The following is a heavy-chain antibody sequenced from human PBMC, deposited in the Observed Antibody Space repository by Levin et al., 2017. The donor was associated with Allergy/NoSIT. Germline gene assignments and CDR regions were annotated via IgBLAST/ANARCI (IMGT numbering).Heavy chain of an antibody. CDR1: GYTLTELS. J-gene: IGHJ5*02. CDR3: ATLTTYGSGSYYIFWFDP. CDR2: FDPEDGET. D-gene: IGHD3-10*01. V-gene: IGHV1-24*01. Sequence: ASVKVSCKVSGYTLTELSMHWVRQAPGKGLEWMGGFDPEDGETIYAQKFQGRVTMTEDTSTDTAYMELSSLRSEDTAVYYCATLTTYGSGSYYIFWFDPWGQGTLVTVSS.